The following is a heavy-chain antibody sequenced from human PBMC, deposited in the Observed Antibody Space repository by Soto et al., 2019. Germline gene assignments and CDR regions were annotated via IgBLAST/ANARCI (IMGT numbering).Heavy chain of an antibody. J-gene: IGHJ5*02. D-gene: IGHD6-19*01. Sequence: QVQLVQSGAEVKKPGSSVKVSCKASGGTFSSYAISWVRQAPGQGLEWMGGIIPIFGTANYAQKFQGRVTITADESTSTAYMELSSLRSEYTAGYYCARERQSLEPGWFDPWGQGTLVTVSS. CDR2: IIPIFGTA. CDR1: GGTFSSYA. V-gene: IGHV1-69*01. CDR3: ARERQSLEPGWFDP.